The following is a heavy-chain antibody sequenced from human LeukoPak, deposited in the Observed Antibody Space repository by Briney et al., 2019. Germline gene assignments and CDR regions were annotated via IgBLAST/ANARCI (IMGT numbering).Heavy chain of an antibody. CDR2: IYHSGST. J-gene: IGHJ5*02. V-gene: IGHV4-34*01. CDR1: GGSFSGYY. CDR3: ARAYSSSWYFNWFDP. D-gene: IGHD6-13*01. Sequence: SETLSLTCAVYGGSFSGYYCSWIRQSPGKGLEWIGTIYHSGSTYYNPSLKSRVTISVDTSKNQFSLKLSSVTAADTAVYFCARAYSSSWYFNWFDPWGQGTQVTVSS.